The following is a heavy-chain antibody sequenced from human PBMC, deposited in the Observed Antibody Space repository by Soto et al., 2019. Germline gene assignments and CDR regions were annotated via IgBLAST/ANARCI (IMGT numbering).Heavy chain of an antibody. Sequence: PGGSLRLSCAASGFTFGITDMSWVRQAPGEGLEWVSTIDGSGGITYYADSVKGRFTISRDNSRNTVYLQMNSLRGDDTALYYCVKNSGWFNTWGQGALVTVSS. CDR2: IDGSGGIT. V-gene: IGHV3-23*01. CDR3: VKNSGWFNT. CDR1: GFTFGITD. J-gene: IGHJ5*02. D-gene: IGHD3-10*01.